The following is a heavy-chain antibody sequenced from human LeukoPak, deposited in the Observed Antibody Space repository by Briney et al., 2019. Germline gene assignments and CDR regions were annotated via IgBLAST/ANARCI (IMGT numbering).Heavy chain of an antibody. V-gene: IGHV3-53*01. CDR1: GFTVSSNY. Sequence: PGGSLSLSCAASGFTVSSNYMTWVRQAPGKGLEWVSVIYSGCGTYYADSVKGRFTISRDNSKNTLYLQMNSLRAEDTAVYYCARHNGRSSGWYYYLEYWGQGTLVTVSS. CDR2: IYSGCGT. CDR3: ARHNGRSSGWYYYLEY. D-gene: IGHD6-19*01. J-gene: IGHJ4*02.